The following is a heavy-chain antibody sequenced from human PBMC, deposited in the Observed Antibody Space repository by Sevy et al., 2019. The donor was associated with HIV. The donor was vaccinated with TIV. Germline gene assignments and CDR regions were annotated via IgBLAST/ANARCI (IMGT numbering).Heavy chain of an antibody. CDR2: TSYDGSHK. CDR3: ARGENDDEFFQY. V-gene: IGHV3-30*04. Sequence: GGSLRLSCTDSGFIFSNFAMHWVRQAPGKGLEWVAVTSYDGSHKYYADSVKGRFIVSRDNSRNILSLEMSSLTRDDTAVYYCARGENDDEFFQYWGQGTLVTVSS. D-gene: IGHD1-26*01. CDR1: GFIFSNFA. J-gene: IGHJ1*01.